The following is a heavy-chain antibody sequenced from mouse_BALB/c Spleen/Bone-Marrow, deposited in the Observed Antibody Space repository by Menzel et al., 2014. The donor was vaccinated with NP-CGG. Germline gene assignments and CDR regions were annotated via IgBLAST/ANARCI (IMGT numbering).Heavy chain of an antibody. D-gene: IGHD2-1*01. CDR1: GYTFTSHW. V-gene: IGHV1S81*02. Sequence: VQLQQSGAELVKPGASVKLSCKASGYTFTSHWMHWVKQRPGQGLEWIEEINPSNGRSNYNEKFKSKATLTVDKSSSTAYMQLSSLTSEDSAVYYCARRGNYGAMDYWGQGTSVTVSS. CDR3: ARRGNYGAMDY. J-gene: IGHJ4*01. CDR2: INPSNGRS.